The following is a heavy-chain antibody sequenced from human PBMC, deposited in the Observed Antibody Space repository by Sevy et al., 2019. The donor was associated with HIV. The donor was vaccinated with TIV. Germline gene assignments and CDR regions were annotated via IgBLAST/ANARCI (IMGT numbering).Heavy chain of an antibody. CDR1: GGTFSSYA. Sequence: ASVKVSCKASGGTFSSYAISWVRQAPGQGLEWMGGIIPIFGTANYSQKFQGRVTITADESTSTAYMELSSLRSEDTAVYYCARDSLELPHVWGQGTTVTVSS. D-gene: IGHD1-7*01. CDR3: ARDSLELPHV. V-gene: IGHV1-69*01. CDR2: IIPIFGTA. J-gene: IGHJ6*02.